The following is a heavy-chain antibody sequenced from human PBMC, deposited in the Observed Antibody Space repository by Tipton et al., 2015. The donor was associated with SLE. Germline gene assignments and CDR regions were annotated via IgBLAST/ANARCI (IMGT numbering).Heavy chain of an antibody. CDR3: AKDSLAAASDY. Sequence: SLRLSCAASGFTFSSYGMHWVRQAPGKGLEWAAVISYDGSNKYYADSVKGRFTISRDNSKNTLYLQMNSLRAEDTAVYYCAKDSLAAASDYWGQGTLVTVSS. D-gene: IGHD6-13*01. V-gene: IGHV3-30*18. CDR1: GFTFSSYG. CDR2: ISYDGSNK. J-gene: IGHJ4*02.